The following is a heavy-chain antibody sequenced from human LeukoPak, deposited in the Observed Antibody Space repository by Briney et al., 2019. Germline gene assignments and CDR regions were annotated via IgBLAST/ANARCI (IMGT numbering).Heavy chain of an antibody. CDR3: TTDLTTGTGALDY. D-gene: IGHD4-17*01. CDR2: IKTKTDGGTT. Sequence: GGSLRLSCAASGFTFSNAWMSWVRQGPGEGLGWVGRIKTKTDGGTTDYVAPVKGRFTISRDDSKNKVYLQMNSLKTEDTAVYYCTTDLTTGTGALDYWGQGTLVTVSS. V-gene: IGHV3-15*01. J-gene: IGHJ4*02. CDR1: GFTFSNAW.